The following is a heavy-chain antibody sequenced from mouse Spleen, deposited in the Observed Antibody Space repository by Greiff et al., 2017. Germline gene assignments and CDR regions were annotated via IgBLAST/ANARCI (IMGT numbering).Heavy chain of an antibody. CDR1: GFTFSSYG. CDR3: ARPRDYYAMDY. V-gene: IGHV5-9-2*01. Sequence: EVQGVESGGGLVKPGGSLKLSCAASGFTFSSYGMSWVRQTPEKRLEWVATISGGGSYTYYPDSVKGRFTISRDNAKNNLYLQMSSLRSEDTALYYCARPRDYYAMDYWGQGTSVTVSS. CDR2: ISGGGSYT. J-gene: IGHJ4*01.